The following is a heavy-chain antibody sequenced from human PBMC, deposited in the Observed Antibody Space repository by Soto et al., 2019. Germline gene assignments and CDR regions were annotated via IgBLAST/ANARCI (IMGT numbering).Heavy chain of an antibody. CDR2: ITDTGGDA. CDR1: GLTFGSRA. Sequence: GGSLRLSCVASGLTFGSRAMSWVRQAPGEGLQWVSTITDTGGDAKYADSVRGRFVISRDNSKKTLYLQMTSLTAEDSAMYFCARGSSDSYPGSRIFDFWGRGTLVTVSS. J-gene: IGHJ4*02. V-gene: IGHV3-23*01. CDR3: ARGSSDSYPGSRIFDF. D-gene: IGHD3-10*01.